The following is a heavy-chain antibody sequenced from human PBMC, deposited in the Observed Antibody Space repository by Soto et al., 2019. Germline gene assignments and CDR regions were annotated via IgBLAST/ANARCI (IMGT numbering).Heavy chain of an antibody. J-gene: IGHJ3*02. V-gene: IGHV1-2*04. Sequence: ASVKVSCKASGYTFTGYYMHWVRQAPGQGLEWMGWINPNSGGTNYAQKFQGWVTMTRDTSISTAYMELSRLRSDDTAVYYCARGKGSSGWYGRAFDIWGQGTMVTVSS. CDR3: ARGKGSSGWYGRAFDI. CDR2: INPNSGGT. D-gene: IGHD6-19*01. CDR1: GYTFTGYY.